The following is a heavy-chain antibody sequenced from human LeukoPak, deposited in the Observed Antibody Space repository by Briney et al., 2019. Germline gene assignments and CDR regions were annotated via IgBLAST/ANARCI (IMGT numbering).Heavy chain of an antibody. CDR2: INPKSGGT. J-gene: IGHJ4*02. CDR1: GYTLIDYY. V-gene: IGHV1-2*02. D-gene: IGHD3-16*01. CDR3: ARTREGVWGSYSP. Sequence: GASVKVSCKASGYTLIDYYIHWVRLAPGQGLEWMGWINPKSGGTNYAQKFQGRVSMTRDTSNNTVYLELSSLRSNDTAVYYCARTREGVWGSYSPWGQGTLVTVSS.